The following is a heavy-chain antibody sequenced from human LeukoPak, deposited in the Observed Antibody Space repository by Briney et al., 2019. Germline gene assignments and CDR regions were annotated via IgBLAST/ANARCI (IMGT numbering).Heavy chain of an antibody. J-gene: IGHJ4*02. CDR2: LNPSGGST. Sequence: ASVKVSCKASGGTFSSYAISWVRQAPGQGLEWMGILNPSGGSTSDAQKFQGRVTMTRDMSTSTVYMELKSLRSEDTAVYCCARALAAAAGRRAGMMGDWGQGTLVTVSS. V-gene: IGHV1-46*01. CDR3: ARALAAAAGRRAGMMGD. CDR1: GGTFSSYA. D-gene: IGHD6-13*01.